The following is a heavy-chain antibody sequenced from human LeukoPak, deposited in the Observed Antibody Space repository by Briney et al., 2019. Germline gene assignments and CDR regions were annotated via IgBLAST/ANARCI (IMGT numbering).Heavy chain of an antibody. J-gene: IGHJ4*02. D-gene: IGHD6-19*01. CDR3: AKGVAGNVDY. Sequence: GGSLRLSCAASGFTFSTQAMSWVRQAPGKGLEWVSSITGSGASTYYADSVKGRFTISRDNSKNTLYLQMNSLRAEDTAVYYCAKGVAGNVDYWGQGTLVTVSS. V-gene: IGHV3-23*01. CDR1: GFTFSTQA. CDR2: ITGSGAST.